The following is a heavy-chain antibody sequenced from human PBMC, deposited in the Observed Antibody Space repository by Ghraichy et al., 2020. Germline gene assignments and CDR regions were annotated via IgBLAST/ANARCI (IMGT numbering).Heavy chain of an antibody. CDR1: GFTFSSYW. D-gene: IGHD6-13*01. V-gene: IGHV3-7*01. CDR3: ARDFIAAAGQIDY. J-gene: IGHJ4*02. Sequence: GGSLRLSCAASGFTFSSYWMSWVRQAPGKGLEWVANIKQDGSEKYYVDSVKGRFTISRYNAKNSLYLQMNSLRAEDTAVYYCARDFIAAAGQIDYWGQGTLVTVSS. CDR2: IKQDGSEK.